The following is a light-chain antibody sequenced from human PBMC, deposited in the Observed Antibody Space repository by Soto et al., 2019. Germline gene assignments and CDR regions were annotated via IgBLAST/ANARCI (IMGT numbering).Light chain of an antibody. Sequence: EIVLTQSPGTLSLSPGEGGTLSCRASQTVISNSLAWYQQKPGQPPRLLIHGASTRAPGIPDRFSGSRSGTEFTLTISSLQPDDFATYYCQQYNTYSRTFGQGTKVDIK. J-gene: IGKJ1*01. CDR3: QQYNTYSRT. V-gene: IGKV3-20*01. CDR2: GAS. CDR1: QTVISNS.